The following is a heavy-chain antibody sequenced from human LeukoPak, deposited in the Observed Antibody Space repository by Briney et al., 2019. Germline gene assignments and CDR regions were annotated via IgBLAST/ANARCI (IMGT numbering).Heavy chain of an antibody. V-gene: IGHV1-18*01. D-gene: IGHD6-25*01. CDR3: ARSLDAAAGLANFDY. Sequence: GASVKVSCKASGYSFSYFGINWVRQAPGQGLEWIGWINCYSGNTNYAQKSEGRLTLTTDTATSTVYMELRNLRYDDTAVYYCARSLDAAAGLANFDYWGQGTRVTVSS. CDR2: INCYSGNT. CDR1: GYSFSYFG. J-gene: IGHJ4*02.